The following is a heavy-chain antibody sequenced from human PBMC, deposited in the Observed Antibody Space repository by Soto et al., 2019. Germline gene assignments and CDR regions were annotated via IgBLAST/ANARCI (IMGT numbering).Heavy chain of an antibody. V-gene: IGHV4-34*01. Sequence: SETLSLTCAVYGGSFSGYYWSWIRQPPGKGLEWIGEINHSGSTNYNPSLKSRVTISVETSKNQFSLKLSSVTAADTAVYYCARGPGGDIVVVPAAMSLYYYYYMDVWGKGTTVTVSS. D-gene: IGHD2-2*01. CDR3: ARGPGGDIVVVPAAMSLYYYYYMDV. CDR2: INHSGST. CDR1: GGSFSGYY. J-gene: IGHJ6*03.